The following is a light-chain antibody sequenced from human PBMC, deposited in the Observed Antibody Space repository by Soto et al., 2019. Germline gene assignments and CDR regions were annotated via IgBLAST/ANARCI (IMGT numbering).Light chain of an antibody. J-gene: IGKJ4*01. V-gene: IGKV3-11*01. CDR2: ETF. CDR1: QSVRNY. CDR3: KQRSNWPLT. Sequence: EIVLTQSPGTLSLSPGERATLSCRASQSVRNYLAWYQQKPGQAPRLLIYETFHRVIGIPARFSGSGSGTDFTLTIRSLEPEDFAVYYCKQRSNWPLTFGGGTKVDIK.